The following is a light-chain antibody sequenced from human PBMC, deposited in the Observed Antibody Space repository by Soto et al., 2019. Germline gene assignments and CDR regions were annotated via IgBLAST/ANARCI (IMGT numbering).Light chain of an antibody. V-gene: IGLV1-40*01. J-gene: IGLJ2*01. CDR2: GDN. CDR1: SSNIGAGYA. CDR3: QSYDTRLRAVV. Sequence: QSVLTQPPSVSGAPGQRLTIACTGSSSNIGAGYAVHWHQHLPGRAPKPLVYGDNNRPSGVPDRFSGSESGTSAYLTITGLQADDEAHYYCQSYDTRLRAVVFGGGTKLTVL.